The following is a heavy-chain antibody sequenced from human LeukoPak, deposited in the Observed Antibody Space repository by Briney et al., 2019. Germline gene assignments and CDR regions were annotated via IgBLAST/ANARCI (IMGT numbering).Heavy chain of an antibody. CDR2: ISSSGSTI. Sequence: PGGSLRLSCAASGFTFSDYYMSWIRQAPGKGLEWVSYISSSGSTIYYADSVKGRFTISRDNAKNSLYLQMNSLRAEDTAVYYCARAPLFIAVPNREKFDYWGQGTLVTVSS. J-gene: IGHJ4*02. CDR1: GFTFSDYY. D-gene: IGHD6-19*01. V-gene: IGHV3-11*04. CDR3: ARAPLFIAVPNREKFDY.